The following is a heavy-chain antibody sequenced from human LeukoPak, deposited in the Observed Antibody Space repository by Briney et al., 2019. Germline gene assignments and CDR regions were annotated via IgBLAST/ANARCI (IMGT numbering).Heavy chain of an antibody. D-gene: IGHD5-12*01. V-gene: IGHV1-2*02. J-gene: IGHJ4*02. CDR3: ARADSGYDSIDY. CDR2: ISPNSGGT. Sequence: ASVKVSCKASGYTFTGYYMHWVRQAPGQGLEWMAWISPNSGGTNYAQKFQGRVTMTRDTSISTAYMELSRLRSDDTAVYYWARADSGYDSIDYWGQGTLVTVSS. CDR1: GYTFTGYY.